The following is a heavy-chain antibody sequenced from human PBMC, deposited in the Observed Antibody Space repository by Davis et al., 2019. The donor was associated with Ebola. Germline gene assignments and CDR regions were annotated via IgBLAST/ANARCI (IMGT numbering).Heavy chain of an antibody. CDR2: INHSGNT. J-gene: IGHJ4*02. Sequence: SETLSLTCAVYSGSFSGYYWSWIRQPPGKGLEWIGEINHSGNTHYNPSLKSRVTISVDTSKNQFSLKLSSVTAADTAVYYCARGRRYSYGPPRYWGQGTLVTVSS. V-gene: IGHV4-34*01. D-gene: IGHD5-18*01. CDR1: SGSFSGYY. CDR3: ARGRRYSYGPPRY.